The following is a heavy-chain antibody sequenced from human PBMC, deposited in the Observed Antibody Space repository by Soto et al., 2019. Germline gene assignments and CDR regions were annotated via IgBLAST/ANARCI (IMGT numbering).Heavy chain of an antibody. J-gene: IGHJ6*02. CDR3: ARDRPTSSIRARDYYYAMDV. CDR2: IYYSGST. D-gene: IGHD6-6*01. Sequence: PSETLSLTCTVSGGSMSSYYWSWIRQPPGKGLEWIGYIYYSGSTNYNPSIQGRVTMTTDTSTTTAYMELRSLRSDDTAVYYCARDRPTSSIRARDYYYAMDVWGQGTTVTVSS. CDR1: GGSMSSYY. V-gene: IGHV4-59*01.